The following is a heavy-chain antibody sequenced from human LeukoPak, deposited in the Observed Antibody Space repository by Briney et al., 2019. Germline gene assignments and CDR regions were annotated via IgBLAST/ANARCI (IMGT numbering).Heavy chain of an antibody. J-gene: IGHJ4*02. CDR3: ASLVAVVSGWYYFDY. D-gene: IGHD6-19*01. CDR1: GGTFSSYA. CDR2: IIPIFGTA. Sequence: SVKVSCKASGGTFSSYAISWVQQAPGQGLEWIGGIIPIFGTANYAQKFQGRVTITADESTSTAYMELSSLRSEDTAVYYCASLVAVVSGWYYFDYWGQGILVTVSS. V-gene: IGHV1-69*13.